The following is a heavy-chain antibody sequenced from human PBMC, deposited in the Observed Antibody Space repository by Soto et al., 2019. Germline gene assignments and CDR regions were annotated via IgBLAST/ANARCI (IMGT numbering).Heavy chain of an antibody. D-gene: IGHD2-21*02. CDR2: ISSSGSTI. Sequence: QVQLVESGGGLVKPGGSLRLSCAASGFTFSDYYMSWIRQAPGKGLEWVSYISSSGSTIYYADSVKGRFTISRDNAKNSLYLQMNGLRAEYTAVYYCARDHRVTYYWYFDLWGRGTLVTVSS. J-gene: IGHJ2*01. V-gene: IGHV3-11*01. CDR1: GFTFSDYY. CDR3: ARDHRVTYYWYFDL.